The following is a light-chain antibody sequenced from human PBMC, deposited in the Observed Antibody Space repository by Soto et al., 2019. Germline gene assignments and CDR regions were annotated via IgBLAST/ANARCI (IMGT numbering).Light chain of an antibody. V-gene: IGKV1-39*01. Sequence: IQLTQSPSSLSASVGDRVTVTCRASQSINIYLNWYQQKPGKAPTLLIYAASSLQSGVPSRFSGGGSQTDFTHTITSLQAEDFATYYCQQSYRSPYTFGQGTKLEI. J-gene: IGKJ2*01. CDR2: AAS. CDR3: QQSYRSPYT. CDR1: QSINIY.